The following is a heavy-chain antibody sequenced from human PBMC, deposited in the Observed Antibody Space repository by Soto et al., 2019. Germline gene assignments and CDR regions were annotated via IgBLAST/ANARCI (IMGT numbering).Heavy chain of an antibody. Sequence: GGSLRLSCSASGFTFSGYAMHWVRQAPGKGLEYVSSISINGGSTHYADSVKGRFTISRDNSRNTQYLQMSSLRADDTAVYYCVKGEYYYDGSASYPFDYCGQGTLVTLSS. CDR2: ISINGGST. J-gene: IGHJ4*02. D-gene: IGHD3-22*01. CDR1: GFTFSGYA. CDR3: VKGEYYYDGSASYPFDY. V-gene: IGHV3-64D*06.